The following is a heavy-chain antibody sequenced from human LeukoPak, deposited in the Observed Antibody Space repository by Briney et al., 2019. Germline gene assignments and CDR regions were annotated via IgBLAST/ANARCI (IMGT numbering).Heavy chain of an antibody. D-gene: IGHD3-10*01. Sequence: SETLSLTCAVYGGSFSGYYWSWIRQHPGKGLEWIGYIYYSGSTYYNPSLKSRVTISVDTSKNQFSLKLSSVTAADTAVYYCARAPMVRGEGFDYWGQGTLVTVSS. V-gene: IGHV4-31*11. J-gene: IGHJ4*02. CDR2: IYYSGST. CDR3: ARAPMVRGEGFDY. CDR1: GGSFSGYY.